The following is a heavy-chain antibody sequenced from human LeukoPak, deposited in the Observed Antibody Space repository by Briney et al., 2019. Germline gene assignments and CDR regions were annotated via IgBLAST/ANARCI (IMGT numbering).Heavy chain of an antibody. D-gene: IGHD3-10*01. CDR3: AKRGVVIRVFLVGFHKEAYYFDS. CDR2: ISGSGGKT. Sequence: GRSLRLSCSVSGITLSNYGMSWVRQPPGKGLEWVAGISGSGGKTNYADSVKGRFTISRDNPKNILYLQMTSLRVEDTAVYFCAKRGVVIRVFLVGFHKEAYYFDSWGQGALVTVSS. V-gene: IGHV3-23*01. J-gene: IGHJ4*02. CDR1: GITLSNYG.